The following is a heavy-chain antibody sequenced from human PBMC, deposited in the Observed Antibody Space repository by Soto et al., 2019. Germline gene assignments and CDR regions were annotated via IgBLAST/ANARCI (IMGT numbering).Heavy chain of an antibody. CDR3: AREGVAAAQSGKYGMDV. V-gene: IGHV4-31*03. CDR1: GGSISSGGSY. CDR2: IYYSGST. D-gene: IGHD6-13*01. J-gene: IGHJ6*02. Sequence: SETLSLTCTVSGGSISSGGSYWSWIRQHPGKGLEWIGYIYYSGSTYYNPTLKSRVTISVDTSKNQFSLKLSSVTAADTAVYYCAREGVAAAQSGKYGMDVWGQGTTVTVSS.